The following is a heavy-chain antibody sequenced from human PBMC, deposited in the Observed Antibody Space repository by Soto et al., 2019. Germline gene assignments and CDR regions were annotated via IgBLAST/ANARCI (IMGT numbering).Heavy chain of an antibody. V-gene: IGHV3-23*04. CDR1: GFTFSLYE. J-gene: IGHJ4*02. CDR3: AKRQGTGLAAKNFDF. D-gene: IGHD2-15*01. Sequence: EVQLVESGGGLVQPGGSLRLSCAASGFTFSLYEMSWVRQAPGKGLEWVSGISDGGDLIYYADSVKGRFSMSRDNSENMLYLQMTNLRAEDTAIYFCAKRQGTGLAAKNFDFWGQGTLVTVSS. CDR2: ISDGGDLI.